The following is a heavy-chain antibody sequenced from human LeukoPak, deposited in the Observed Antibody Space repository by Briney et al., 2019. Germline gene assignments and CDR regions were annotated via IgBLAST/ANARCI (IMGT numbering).Heavy chain of an antibody. CDR3: ARRLFTSIDY. V-gene: IGHV4-39*01. Sequence: PSETLSLTCTVSGGSISSSSYYWGWIRQPPGKGMEWIGSIYYSGSTYYNPSLKSRVTISVDTSKNQFSPKLSSVTAADTAVYYCARRLFTSIDYWGQGTLVTVSS. CDR1: GGSISSSSYY. CDR2: IYYSGST. J-gene: IGHJ4*02. D-gene: IGHD2-2*01.